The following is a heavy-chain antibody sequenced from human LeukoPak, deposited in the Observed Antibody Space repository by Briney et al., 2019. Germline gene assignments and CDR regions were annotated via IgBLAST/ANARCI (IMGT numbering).Heavy chain of an antibody. CDR2: ANPSGGST. Sequence: ASVKVSCKASGYTFTSYYMHWVRQAPGQGLEWMGIANPSGGSTSYAQKFQGRVTMTRDTSTSTVYMELSSLRSEDTAVYYCASIDDGDAFDIWGQGTMVTVSS. CDR3: ASIDDGDAFDI. V-gene: IGHV1-46*01. CDR1: GYTFTSYY. J-gene: IGHJ3*02.